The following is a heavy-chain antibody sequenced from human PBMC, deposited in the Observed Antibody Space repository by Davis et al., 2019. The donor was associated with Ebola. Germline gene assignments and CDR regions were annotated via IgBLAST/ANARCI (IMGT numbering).Heavy chain of an antibody. V-gene: IGHV4-59*01. CDR1: GGSISSYY. CDR2: IYHSGT. J-gene: IGHJ4*02. Sequence: MPSETLSLTCTVSGGSISSYYWSWIRQPPGKGLEWIGYIYHSGTYYNPSLKSRVTMSVDTSKNQFSLKLSSVTAADTAVYYCARAARHCSPGCYFESWGQGTLVTVSS. CDR3: ARAARHCSPGCYFES. D-gene: IGHD2-21*02.